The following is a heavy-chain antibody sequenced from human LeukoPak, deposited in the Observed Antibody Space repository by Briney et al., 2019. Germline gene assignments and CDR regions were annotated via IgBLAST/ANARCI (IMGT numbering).Heavy chain of an antibody. CDR2: ISSSSSYI. CDR1: GFTFSSYW. D-gene: IGHD2-2*02. J-gene: IGHJ4*02. V-gene: IGHV3-21*01. CDR3: ARDIGCSSTSCYTDYYFDY. Sequence: GGSLRLSCAASGFTFSSYWMNWVRQAPGKGLEWVSSISSSSSYIYYADSVKGRFTISRDNAKNSLYLQMNSLRAEDTAVYYCARDIGCSSTSCYTDYYFDYWGQGTLVTVSS.